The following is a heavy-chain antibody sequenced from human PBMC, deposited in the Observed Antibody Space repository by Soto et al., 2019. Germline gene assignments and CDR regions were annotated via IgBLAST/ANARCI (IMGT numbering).Heavy chain of an antibody. CDR2: IGGSSGST. CDR3: AKDSSSTSCYAFDY. Sequence: EVQLLESGGGLLQPGGSLRLSCAASGFTFRSYAMSWVRQAPGKGLEWVSAIGGSSGSTYYADSVKGRFTISRDNSKNTLFLQMNSLSAEDTAVYYCAKDSSSTSCYAFDYWGQGTLVTVSS. D-gene: IGHD2-2*01. V-gene: IGHV3-23*01. CDR1: GFTFRSYA. J-gene: IGHJ4*02.